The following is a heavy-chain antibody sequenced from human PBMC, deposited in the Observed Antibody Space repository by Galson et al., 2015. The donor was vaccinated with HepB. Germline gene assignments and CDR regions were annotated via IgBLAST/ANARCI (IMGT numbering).Heavy chain of an antibody. Sequence: SLRLSCATSGFTFRSYALHWVRQAPGKGLEWVSFISYDGHNESCVDSVKGRFIISRDNSKNTLYLQMNSLRPEDTALYYCAREQTAHDFGSAFFWLDPWGQGTLVTVSS. CDR3: AREQTAHDFGSAFFWLDP. D-gene: IGHD3-3*01. CDR2: ISYDGHNE. J-gene: IGHJ5*02. V-gene: IGHV3-30-3*01. CDR1: GFTFRSYA.